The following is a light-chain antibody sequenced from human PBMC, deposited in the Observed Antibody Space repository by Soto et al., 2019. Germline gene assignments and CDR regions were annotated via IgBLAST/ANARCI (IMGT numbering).Light chain of an antibody. J-gene: IGLJ2*01. V-gene: IGLV1-44*01. CDR3: AAWDDSLNGLV. Sequence: QSVLTQPPSASGTPGQRVTISCSGSSSNIGSNTVNWYQQLPGTAPKLLIYSNNQRPSGVPDRFSASKSGTSASLAISGLQSEDGADYYCAAWDDSLNGLVFGGGTKVTVL. CDR2: SNN. CDR1: SSNIGSNT.